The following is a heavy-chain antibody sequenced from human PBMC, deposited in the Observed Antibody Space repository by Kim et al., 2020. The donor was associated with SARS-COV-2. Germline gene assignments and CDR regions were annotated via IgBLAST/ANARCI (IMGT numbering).Heavy chain of an antibody. CDR3: ARDSSSVLDY. Sequence: GGSLRLSCAASGFTFSSYDMNWVRQAPGKGLEWVSDICCSGSTIYYADSVKGRFTISRDNAKNSLYLQMNSLRAEDTAVYYCARDSSSVLDYWGQGTLVTVSS. CDR2: ICCSGSTI. V-gene: IGHV3-48*04. J-gene: IGHJ4*02. CDR1: GFTFSSYD. D-gene: IGHD6-13*01.